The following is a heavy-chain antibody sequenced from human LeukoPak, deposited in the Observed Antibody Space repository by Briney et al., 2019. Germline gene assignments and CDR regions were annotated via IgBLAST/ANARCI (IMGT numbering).Heavy chain of an antibody. V-gene: IGHV3-30*18. Sequence: GGSLRLSCAASGFTFNTYGIHWVRQTPNKGLEWVALISYDGTNKYYADSVKGRFTISRDNSKNTLYLQMNSLRAEDTAVYYCAKDLREAYYYDSIGYWGQGTLVTVSS. J-gene: IGHJ4*02. D-gene: IGHD3-22*01. CDR3: AKDLREAYYYDSIGY. CDR2: ISYDGTNK. CDR1: GFTFNTYG.